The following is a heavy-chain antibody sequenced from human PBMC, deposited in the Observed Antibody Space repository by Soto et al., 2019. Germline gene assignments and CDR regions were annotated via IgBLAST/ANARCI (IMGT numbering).Heavy chain of an antibody. V-gene: IGHV3-23*01. J-gene: IGHJ6*02. CDR3: AKRRRGTIFGVVTAAYGMDV. CDR1: GFTFSSYA. CDR2: ISGSGGST. D-gene: IGHD3-3*01. Sequence: GGSLRLSCAASGFTFSSYAMSWVRQAPGKGLEWVSAISGSGGSTYYADSVKGRFTISRDNSKNTLYLQMNSLRAEDTAVYYCAKRRRGTIFGVVTAAYGMDVWGQGTTVTVSS.